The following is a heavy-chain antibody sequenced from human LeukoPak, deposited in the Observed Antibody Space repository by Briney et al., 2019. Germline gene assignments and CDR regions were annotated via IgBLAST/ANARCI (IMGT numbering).Heavy chain of an antibody. CDR1: GFTFSSYW. V-gene: IGHV3-7*01. CDR3: ARAGRGIAARREGYYYYYYMDV. CDR2: IKQDGSEK. J-gene: IGHJ6*03. Sequence: TGGSLRLSCAASGFTFSSYWMSWVRQAPGKGLEWVANIKQDGSEKYYVDSVKGRLTISRDNAKNSLYLQMNSLRAEDTAVYYRARAGRGIAARREGYYYYYYMDVWGKGTTVTVSS. D-gene: IGHD6-6*01.